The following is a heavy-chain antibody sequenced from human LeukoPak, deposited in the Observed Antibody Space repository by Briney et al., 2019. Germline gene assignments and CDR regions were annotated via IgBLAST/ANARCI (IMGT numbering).Heavy chain of an antibody. CDR3: ARHVTISGPYDASDI. J-gene: IGHJ3*02. V-gene: IGHV4-59*08. D-gene: IGHD5-24*01. CDR2: IYYSGNT. CDR1: GVSITTYY. Sequence: PSETLSLTCTVSGVSITTYYWSWIRQPPGKGLEWIGFIYYSGNTNYNPSLKSRVTISVDTSKNQFSLKLRSVTAADTAVYYCARHVTISGPYDASDIWGQGTMVTVSP.